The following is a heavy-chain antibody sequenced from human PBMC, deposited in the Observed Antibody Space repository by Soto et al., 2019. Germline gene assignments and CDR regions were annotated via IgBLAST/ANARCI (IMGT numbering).Heavy chain of an antibody. V-gene: IGHV3-53*01. CDR1: GFSVNDIY. Sequence: PGGSLRLSCAACGFSVNDIYMSWVRQAPGKGLEWVSTISDGGRTYYSDSVKGRFTVSRDSSKNTLSLHMSSLRVEDTAVYYCSRDHTSGGYDFRGPGTLVPVYS. J-gene: IGHJ4*02. CDR3: SRDHTSGGYDF. D-gene: IGHD5-12*01. CDR2: ISDGGRT.